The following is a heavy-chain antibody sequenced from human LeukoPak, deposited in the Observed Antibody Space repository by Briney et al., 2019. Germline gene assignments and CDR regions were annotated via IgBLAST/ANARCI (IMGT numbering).Heavy chain of an antibody. CDR1: GGSISSYY. CDR2: IYYCGST. Sequence: SETLSLTCTVSGGSISSYYCSWIRQPPGKGLEWIGYIYYCGSTNYNPSLNRQVTISVDTSKNQFSLKLSSVTAADTAVYYCARDGTGTTSDYWGQGTLVTVSS. CDR3: ARDGTGTTSDY. J-gene: IGHJ4*02. V-gene: IGHV4-59*01. D-gene: IGHD1-1*01.